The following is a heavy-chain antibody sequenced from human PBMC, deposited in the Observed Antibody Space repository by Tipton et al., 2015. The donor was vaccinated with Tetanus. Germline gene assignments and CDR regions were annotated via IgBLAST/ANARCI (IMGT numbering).Heavy chain of an antibody. Sequence: QVQLVQSGPEVKKPGASVKVSCKPSGYTFTSYHINWVRQAAGQGLEWMAWMNPNSGDTGYARKFQGRVTMTRNTSISTAYMELNSLTSEDTAVYYCASGWDQALAYWGQGTLVTVSS. CDR1: GYTFTSYH. CDR2: MNPNSGDT. V-gene: IGHV1-8*01. D-gene: IGHD1-26*01. J-gene: IGHJ4*02. CDR3: ASGWDQALAY.